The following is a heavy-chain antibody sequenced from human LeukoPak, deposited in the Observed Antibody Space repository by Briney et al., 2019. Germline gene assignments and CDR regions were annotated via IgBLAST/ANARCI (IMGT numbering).Heavy chain of an antibody. CDR1: GYTFTIYA. Sequence: GASVKVSCKASGYTFTIYAMNWVRQAPGQGLEWMGWINTNTGNPTYAQGFTGRFVFSLDTSVSTAYLQISSLKAEDTAVYYCARAIVVPAAIGLGYYYYGMDVWGQGTTVTVSS. V-gene: IGHV7-4-1*02. D-gene: IGHD2-2*02. CDR2: INTNTGNP. CDR3: ARAIVVPAAIGLGYYYYGMDV. J-gene: IGHJ6*02.